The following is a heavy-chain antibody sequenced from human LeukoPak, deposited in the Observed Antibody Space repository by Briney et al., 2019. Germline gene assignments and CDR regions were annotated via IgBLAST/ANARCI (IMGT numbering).Heavy chain of an antibody. CDR3: ARRYCGGDCYSDY. CDR1: GGSMSSYY. D-gene: IGHD2-21*02. V-gene: IGHV4-59*08. J-gene: IGHJ4*02. Sequence: PSETLSLTCTVSGGSMSSYYWSWIRQPPGKGLEWIGYIYYSGSTNYNPSHKSRLTISVDTSKNQFSLKLSSVTAADTAVYYCARRYCGGDCYSDYWGQGTLVTVSS. CDR2: IYYSGST.